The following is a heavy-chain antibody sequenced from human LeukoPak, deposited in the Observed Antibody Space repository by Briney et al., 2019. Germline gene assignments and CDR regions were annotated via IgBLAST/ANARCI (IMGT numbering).Heavy chain of an antibody. CDR3: AKEPDSSGYFGY. CDR1: GFTFSKYA. J-gene: IGHJ4*02. CDR2: ISGSGRST. V-gene: IGHV3-23*01. D-gene: IGHD3-22*01. Sequence: GGSLRLSCAASGFTFSKYAMSWVRQAPGKGLEWASAISGSGRSTYYADSVKGRFTISRDNSKNTLYLQMNSLRADDTAVYYCAKEPDSSGYFGYWGQGTLVTVSS.